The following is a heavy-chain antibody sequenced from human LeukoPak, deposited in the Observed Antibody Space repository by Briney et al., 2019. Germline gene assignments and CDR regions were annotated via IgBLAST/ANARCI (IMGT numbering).Heavy chain of an antibody. V-gene: IGHV1-69*05. CDR3: ARAQAGNYDWPLDL. Sequence: SVKVSYKASGGTFNNYSLSWVRQAPGQGLAWMGAINPFLYTSKYPPKFQDSVTITTDESPSTAYMELSSLRSDDTAVYYCARAQAGNYDWPLDLWGQGTLVTVSS. D-gene: IGHD5-12*01. CDR2: INPFLYTS. CDR1: GGTFNNYS. J-gene: IGHJ5*02.